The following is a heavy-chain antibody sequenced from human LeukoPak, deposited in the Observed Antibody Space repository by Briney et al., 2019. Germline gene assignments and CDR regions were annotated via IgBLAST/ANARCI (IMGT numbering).Heavy chain of an antibody. D-gene: IGHD2-15*01. CDR3: ARGPIVVVAAATDWFDP. CDR2: INPNSGGT. Sequence: GASVKVSCKASGYTFTGYYMHWVRQAPGQGLEWMGWINPNSGGTNYAQKFQGRVTMTRDTSISTAYMELSRLRSDDTAVYYCARGPIVVVAAATDWFDPWGQGTLVTVSS. V-gene: IGHV1-2*02. CDR1: GYTFTGYY. J-gene: IGHJ5*02.